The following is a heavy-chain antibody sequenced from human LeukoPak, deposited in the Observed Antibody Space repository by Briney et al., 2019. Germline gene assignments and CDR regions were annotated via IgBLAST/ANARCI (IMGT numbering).Heavy chain of an antibody. D-gene: IGHD5-18*01. Sequence: SEPLSLTCTVSGGSITSNNYYWGWIRQPPGKGLEWIASIYYSGSTYYNPSLKSRVTISVDTSKNQFSLKLGSVTAADTAVYYCASTGYSYGKPDYWGQGTLVTVSS. J-gene: IGHJ4*02. V-gene: IGHV4-39*07. CDR1: GGSITSNNYY. CDR3: ASTGYSYGKPDY. CDR2: IYYSGST.